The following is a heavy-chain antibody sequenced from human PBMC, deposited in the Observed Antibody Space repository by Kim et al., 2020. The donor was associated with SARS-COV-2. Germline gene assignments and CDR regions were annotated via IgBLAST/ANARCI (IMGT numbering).Heavy chain of an antibody. Sequence: ASVKVSCKASGYTFTSYAMHWVRQAPGQRLEWMGWINAGNGNTKYSQKFQGRVTITRDTSASTAYMELSSLRSEDMAVYYCARGLVPSNFDWLLGWFDPWGQGTLVTVSS. CDR3: ARGLVPSNFDWLLGWFDP. D-gene: IGHD3-9*01. J-gene: IGHJ5*02. CDR1: GYTFTSYA. CDR2: INAGNGNT. V-gene: IGHV1-3*01.